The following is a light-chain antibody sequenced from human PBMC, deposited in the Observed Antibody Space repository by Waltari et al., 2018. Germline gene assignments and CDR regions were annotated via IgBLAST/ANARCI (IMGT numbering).Light chain of an antibody. J-gene: IGKJ1*01. V-gene: IGKV3-15*01. CDR3: QQYNTWLRT. Sequence: EIAMTQSPATLSVSPGERATLSCRASQSVSNNLVWYQKKPGQAPRLRIYDASTRATDIPASFSGSGSGTEFTLTISSLQSEDSAVYYCQQYNTWLRTFGQGTKVEI. CDR1: QSVSNN. CDR2: DAS.